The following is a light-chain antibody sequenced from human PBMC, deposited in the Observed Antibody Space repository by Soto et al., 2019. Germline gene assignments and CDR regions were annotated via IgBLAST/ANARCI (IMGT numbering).Light chain of an antibody. CDR2: GAS. Sequence: IKMTHSPSSLSASVGDRVTITCRASQGISSYLAWFQQKPGRAPNLLIYGASTLQSGVPSRFSGSGSGTDFTLTISNLQPEDFATYYCQQLNAYPLTFGQVTRLEI. V-gene: IGKV1-9*01. CDR1: QGISSY. J-gene: IGKJ5*01. CDR3: QQLNAYPLT.